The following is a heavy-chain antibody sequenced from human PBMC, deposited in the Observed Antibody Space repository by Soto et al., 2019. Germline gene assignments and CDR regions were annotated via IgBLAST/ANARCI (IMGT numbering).Heavy chain of an antibody. Sequence: QVQLVQSGAEVKKPGSSVKVSCKASGGTFSSYAISWVRQAPGQGLEWMGGIIPIFGTANYAQKFQGRVTSNEDEATSTAYMELSSLRSEDTAVYYCARNTYYYDSSGYYSNWFDPWCQGTLVTGSS. J-gene: IGHJ5*02. CDR1: GGTFSSYA. CDR2: IIPIFGTA. D-gene: IGHD3-22*01. V-gene: IGHV1-69*12. CDR3: ARNTYYYDSSGYYSNWFDP.